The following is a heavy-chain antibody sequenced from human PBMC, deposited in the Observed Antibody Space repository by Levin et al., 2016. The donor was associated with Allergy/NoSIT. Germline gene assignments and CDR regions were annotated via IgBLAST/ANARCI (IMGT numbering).Heavy chain of an antibody. CDR3: ARGALVAPIAVPQPPSYHYGMDV. J-gene: IGHJ6*02. V-gene: IGHV3-48*03. D-gene: IGHD5-12*01. CDR2: ISSSGSTI. Sequence: GGSLRLSCSGSGFSFRNYEMNWVRQAPGKGLEWVSYISSSGSTIYYADSVKGRFTISRDNAKNELHLHIHSLRAEDTGVYYCARGALVAPIAVPQPPSYHYGMDVWGQGTTVTVPS. CDR1: GFSFRNYE.